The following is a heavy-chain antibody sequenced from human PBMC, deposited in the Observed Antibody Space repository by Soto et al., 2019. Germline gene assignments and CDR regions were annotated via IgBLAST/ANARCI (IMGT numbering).Heavy chain of an antibody. J-gene: IGHJ6*02. Sequence: GASVKVSCKASGYTFTSYGISWVRQAPGQGLEWMGWISAYNGNTNYAQKLQGRVTMTTDTSTSTAYMELRSLRSDDTAVYYCAREAAAMVYYYYGMDVWGQGTTVTVSS. CDR1: GYTFTSYG. CDR2: ISAYNGNT. V-gene: IGHV1-18*01. D-gene: IGHD2-2*01. CDR3: AREAAAMVYYYYGMDV.